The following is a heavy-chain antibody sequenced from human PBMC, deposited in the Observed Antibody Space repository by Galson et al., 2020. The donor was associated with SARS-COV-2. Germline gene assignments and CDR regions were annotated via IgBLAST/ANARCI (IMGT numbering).Heavy chain of an antibody. CDR3: AGDDLGVMTMKGVGY. D-gene: IGHD3-16*01. CDR1: GDSLINYY. V-gene: IGHV4-59*01. J-gene: IGHJ4*01. Sequence: SETLSLTCTVSGDSLINYYWSWIRQPPGKGLEWIGYIYYTGSTNYNPSLKSRVTISVDTSKNQFSLNLSSVTAADTAIYYCAGDDLGVMTMKGVGYWGDETLVLVSS. CDR2: IYYTGST.